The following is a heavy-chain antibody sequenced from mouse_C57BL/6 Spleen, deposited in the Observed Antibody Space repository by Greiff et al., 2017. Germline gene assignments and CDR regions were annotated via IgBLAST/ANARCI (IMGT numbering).Heavy chain of an antibody. CDR1: GYTFTSYW. J-gene: IGHJ4*01. CDR2: IDPSDSYT. D-gene: IGHD2-4*01. V-gene: IGHV1-69*01. CDR3: ARSDDYPYAMDY. Sequence: QVQLQQPGAELVMPGASVKLSCKASGYTFTSYWMHWVKQRPGQGLEWIGEIDPSDSYTNYNQKFKGKSTLTVDKSSSTAYMQLSSLTSEDSAVYYCARSDDYPYAMDYWGQGASVTASS.